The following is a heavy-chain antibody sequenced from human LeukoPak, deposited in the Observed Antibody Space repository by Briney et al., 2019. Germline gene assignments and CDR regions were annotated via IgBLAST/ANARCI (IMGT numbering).Heavy chain of an antibody. V-gene: IGHV1-2*02. CDR3: ARDPRTYYDILTGYDAFDI. D-gene: IGHD3-9*01. J-gene: IGHJ3*02. Sequence: GASVKVSCKASGYIFNDYYMHWVRQAPGQGLEWMGWVNPTNGVSKIPQRFQGRVTLTRDTSISTAYMEVSRLSSDDTAVYYCARDPRTYYDILTGYDAFDIWGQGTMVTVSS. CDR2: VNPTNGVS. CDR1: GYIFNDYY.